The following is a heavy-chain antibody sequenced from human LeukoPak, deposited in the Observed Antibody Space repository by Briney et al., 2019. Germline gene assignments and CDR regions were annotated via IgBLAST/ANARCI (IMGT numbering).Heavy chain of an antibody. V-gene: IGHV3-23*01. J-gene: IGHJ4*02. Sequence: PGGSLRLSCAASGFTFSSYPMNWVRQAPGKGLEWVSVISGSGGATFYGDSVQGRFTISRDNSRDTLYLQMNSLPAEDTAVYYCGKYLQTSVGANDYWGQGTLVTVSS. CDR1: GFTFSSYP. CDR3: GKYLQTSVGANDY. CDR2: ISGSGGAT. D-gene: IGHD1-26*01.